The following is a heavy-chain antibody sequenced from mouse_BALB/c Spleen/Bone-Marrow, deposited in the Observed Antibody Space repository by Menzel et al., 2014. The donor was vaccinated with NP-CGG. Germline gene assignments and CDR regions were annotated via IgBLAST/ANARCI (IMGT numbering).Heavy chain of an antibody. CDR3: ARDHRFYGSSASGVAY. D-gene: IGHD1-1*01. V-gene: IGHV2-9*02. CDR1: GFSLTSYG. J-gene: IGHJ3*01. CDR2: IWAGGST. Sequence: GKVVESVPGLVAPSQSLSTTCTVSGFSLTSYGIHWVRQPPGKGLEWLGVIWAGGSTNYNSALMSRLNINKDSSKSQVFLKKKRLQSDVTAMYYCARDHRFYGSSASGVAYRGHGTLGTISP.